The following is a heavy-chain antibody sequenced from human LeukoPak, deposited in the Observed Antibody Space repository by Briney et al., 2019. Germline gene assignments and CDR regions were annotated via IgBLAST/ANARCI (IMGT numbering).Heavy chain of an antibody. CDR3: ARVTMAAAGTFWFDP. CDR2: IYYSGST. V-gene: IGHV4-59*01. J-gene: IGHJ5*02. CDR1: GGSISSYY. D-gene: IGHD6-13*01. Sequence: SETLSLTCTVSGGSISSYYWSWIRQPPGKGLEWIGYIYYSGSTNYNPSLKSRVTISVDTSKNQFSLKLSSVTAADTAVYYCARVTMAAAGTFWFDPWGQGTLVTVSS.